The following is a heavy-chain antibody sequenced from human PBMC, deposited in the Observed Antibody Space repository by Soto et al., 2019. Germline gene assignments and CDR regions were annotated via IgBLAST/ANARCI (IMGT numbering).Heavy chain of an antibody. J-gene: IGHJ4*02. CDR3: AREGSGYNF. D-gene: IGHD5-12*01. CDR2: IVPVFGRP. V-gene: IGHV1-69*13. Sequence: SSVKVACKASGGRFRYFGISCVRQAPGQGLEWMGGIVPVFGRPNYAQRFRGRLTITADESTSTDYMELISLRSDDTAVYYCAREGSGYNFWGQGTQVTVSS. CDR1: GGRFRYFG.